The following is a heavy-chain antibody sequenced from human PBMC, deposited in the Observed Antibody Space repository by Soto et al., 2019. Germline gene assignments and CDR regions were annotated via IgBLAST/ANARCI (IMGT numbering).Heavy chain of an antibody. CDR1: GGTFSSYA. J-gene: IGHJ6*02. CDR3: ARVGVTMVRGPYGMDV. CDR2: IIPIFGTA. Sequence: PSVKVSCKASGGTFSSYAISWVRQAPGQGLEWMGGIIPIFGTANYAQKFQGRVTITADKSTSTAYMELSSLRSEDTAVYYCARVGVTMVRGPYGMDVWGQGTTVTVSS. V-gene: IGHV1-69*06. D-gene: IGHD3-10*01.